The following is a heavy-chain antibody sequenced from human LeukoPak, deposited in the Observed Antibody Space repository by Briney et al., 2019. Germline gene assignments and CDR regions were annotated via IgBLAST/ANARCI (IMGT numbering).Heavy chain of an antibody. CDR2: IVPMFGTD. Sequence: SVKVSCKASGATFGSHSISWVRQAPGQGLEWMGGIVPMFGTDVYAQRFQGRVTVTADESTTTAYMELISLTSEDTAMYYCAKTLYDILTGDRLGVDYWGQGTLVTVSS. V-gene: IGHV1-69*13. CDR1: GATFGSHS. D-gene: IGHD3-9*01. J-gene: IGHJ4*02. CDR3: AKTLYDILTGDRLGVDY.